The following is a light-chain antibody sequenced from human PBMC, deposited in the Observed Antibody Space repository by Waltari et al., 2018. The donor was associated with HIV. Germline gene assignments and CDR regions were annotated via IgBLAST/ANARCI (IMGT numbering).Light chain of an antibody. V-gene: IGLV1-40*01. J-gene: IGLJ2*01. CDR3: QSYDSSLSGYVV. CDR1: SPNIGADYD. Sequence: QSVLTQPPSVSGAPGQRVTISCTGSSPNIGADYDVHWYQHLPGTAPKLLIYANTHRPSGVPDRFSGSKSGTSASLAITGLQAEDEAEYYCQSYDSSLSGYVVFGGGTKLTVL. CDR2: ANT.